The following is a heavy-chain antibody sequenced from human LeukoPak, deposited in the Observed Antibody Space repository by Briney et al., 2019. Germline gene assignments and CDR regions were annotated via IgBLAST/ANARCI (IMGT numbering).Heavy chain of an antibody. Sequence: PGRSLRLSCAASGFTFDDYAMHWVRQAPGKGLEWVSGISWNRGSIGYADSVKGRFTISRDNAKNSLYLQMNSLRAEDMALYYCAKDLVVGISGGAFDIWGQGTMVTVSS. CDR3: AKDLVVGISGGAFDI. V-gene: IGHV3-9*03. CDR2: ISWNRGSI. J-gene: IGHJ3*02. D-gene: IGHD3-22*01. CDR1: GFTFDDYA.